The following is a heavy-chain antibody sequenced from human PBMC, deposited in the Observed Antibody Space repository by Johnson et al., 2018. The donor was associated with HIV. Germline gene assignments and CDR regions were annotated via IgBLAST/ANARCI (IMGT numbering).Heavy chain of an antibody. J-gene: IGHJ3*02. CDR2: ISWNSGSI. Sequence: VQLVESGGGVVQPGRSLRLSCAASGFTFDDYAMHWVRQAPGKGLEWVSGISWNSGSIGYADSVKGRFTISRDNARNTLYLQMNGLRAEDTAVYYCARVTYYYDSNGPRAFDIWGQGTMVTVSS. V-gene: IGHV3-9*01. CDR1: GFTFDDYA. CDR3: ARVTYYYDSNGPRAFDI. D-gene: IGHD3-22*01.